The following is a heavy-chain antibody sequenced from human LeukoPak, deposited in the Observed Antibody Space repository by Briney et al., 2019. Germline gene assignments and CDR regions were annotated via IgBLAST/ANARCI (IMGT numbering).Heavy chain of an antibody. D-gene: IGHD3-10*01. V-gene: IGHV4-59*08. CDR3: ARPIRSRDNNWFDP. Sequence: SETLSLTCTVSGGSISSYYWSWIRQPPGKGLEWIGYIYYSGSTNYNPSLKSRVTISVDTSKNQFSLKLNSVTAADTAVYYCARPIRSRDNNWFDPWGQGTLVIVSS. J-gene: IGHJ5*02. CDR1: GGSISSYY. CDR2: IYYSGST.